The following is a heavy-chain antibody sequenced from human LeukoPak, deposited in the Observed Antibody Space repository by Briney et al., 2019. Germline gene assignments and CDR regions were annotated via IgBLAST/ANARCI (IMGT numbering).Heavy chain of an antibody. V-gene: IGHV3-30-3*01. CDR2: ISYDGSNK. Sequence: GGSLRLSCAASGFTFSSYAMHWVRQAPGKGLEWVAVISYDGSNKYYADSVKGRFTISRDNAKNSLYLQMNSLRAEDTAVYYCASDFYYDSSGYYIQAPFDYWGQGTLVTVSS. CDR3: ASDFYYDSSGYYIQAPFDY. CDR1: GFTFSSYA. D-gene: IGHD3-22*01. J-gene: IGHJ4*02.